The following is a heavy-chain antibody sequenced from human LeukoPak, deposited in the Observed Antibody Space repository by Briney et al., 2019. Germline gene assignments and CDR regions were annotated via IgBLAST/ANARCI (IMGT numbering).Heavy chain of an antibody. J-gene: IGHJ4*02. V-gene: IGHV1-2*06. CDR3: TKGDITMIPD. CDR2: INPNSGGT. D-gene: IGHD3-22*01. Sequence: ASVKVSCKASGYTFTAYYMHWVGQAPGQGLEWMGRINPNSGGTNYAQKFQGRVTMTRDTSISTAYMELSRLRSDDTAVYYCTKGDITMIPDWGQGTLVTVSS. CDR1: GYTFTAYY.